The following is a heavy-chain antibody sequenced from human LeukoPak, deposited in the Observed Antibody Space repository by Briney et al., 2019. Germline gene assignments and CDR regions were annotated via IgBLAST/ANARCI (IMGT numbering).Heavy chain of an antibody. V-gene: IGHV4-59*01. D-gene: IGHD6-13*01. CDR1: GGSISSYY. J-gene: IGHJ4*02. Sequence: PSETLSLTCTVSGGSISSYYWSWIRQPPGKGLEWIGYIYYSGSTNYNPSLKSRVTISIDTSKNQFSLKLRSVTAADTAVYYCARGIADPYSFDSWGQGTLVTVSS. CDR3: ARGIADPYSFDS. CDR2: IYYSGST.